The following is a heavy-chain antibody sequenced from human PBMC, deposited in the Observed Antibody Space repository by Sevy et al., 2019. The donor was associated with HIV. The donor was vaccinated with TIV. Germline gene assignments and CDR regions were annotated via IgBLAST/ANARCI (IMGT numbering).Heavy chain of an antibody. CDR1: GGTFSSYA. J-gene: IGHJ5*02. CDR2: IIPIFGTA. D-gene: IGHD6-6*01. CDR3: ARGKSIAARLGWFDP. Sequence: ASVKVSCKASGGTFSSYAISWVRQAPGQGLEWMGGIIPIFGTANYAQKFQGRVTITADESTSTAYMELSSLRSEDTAVYYCARGKSIAARLGWFDPWGQGTLVTVSS. V-gene: IGHV1-69*13.